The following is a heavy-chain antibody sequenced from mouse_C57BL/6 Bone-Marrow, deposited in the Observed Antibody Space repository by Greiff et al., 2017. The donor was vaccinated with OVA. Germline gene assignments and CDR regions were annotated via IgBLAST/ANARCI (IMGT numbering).Heavy chain of an antibody. D-gene: IGHD2-3*01. CDR1: GFTFSSYA. Sequence: EVKLVESGEGLVKPGGSLKLSCAASGFTFSSYAMSWVRQTPEKRLEWVAYISSGGDYIYYADTVKGRFTISRDNARNNLYLQMSSLETEDTAMYYCTRDGYYWFAYWGQGTLVTVSA. J-gene: IGHJ3*01. CDR3: TRDGYYWFAY. CDR2: ISSGGDYI. V-gene: IGHV5-9-1*02.